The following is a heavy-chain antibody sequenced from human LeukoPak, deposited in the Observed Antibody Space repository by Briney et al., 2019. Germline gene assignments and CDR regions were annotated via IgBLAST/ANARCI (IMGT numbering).Heavy chain of an antibody. CDR1: GYTLTELS. CDR3: ATSAPWRFGELLYGMDV. Sequence: ASVKVSCKVSGYTLTELSMHWVRQAPGKGLEWMGGFDPEDGETIYAQKFQGRVTMTEDTSTDTAYMELSSLRSEDTAVYYCATSAPWRFGELLYGMDVWGQGPTVTVSS. D-gene: IGHD3-10*01. J-gene: IGHJ6*02. CDR2: FDPEDGET. V-gene: IGHV1-24*01.